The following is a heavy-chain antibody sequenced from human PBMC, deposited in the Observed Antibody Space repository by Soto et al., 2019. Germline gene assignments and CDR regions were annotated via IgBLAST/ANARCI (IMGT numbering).Heavy chain of an antibody. Sequence: GGSLRLSCAASGFTFSSYGMHWVLQAPGKGLEWVAVIWYDGSNKYYADSVKGRFTITRDNSKNTLYLQMNSLRAEDRAVYYCATGVVILFDVWGQGTTVTVSS. CDR3: ATGVVILFDV. D-gene: IGHD3-22*01. J-gene: IGHJ6*02. CDR1: GFTFSSYG. CDR2: IWYDGSNK. V-gene: IGHV3-33*01.